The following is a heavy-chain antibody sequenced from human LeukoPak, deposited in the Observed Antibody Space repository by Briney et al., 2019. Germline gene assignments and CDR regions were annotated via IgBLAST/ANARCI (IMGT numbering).Heavy chain of an antibody. CDR3: ARGDYYYMDV. V-gene: IGHV4-59*01. Sequence: SETLSLTCTVSGDSIRSYYWSWIRQPPGKGLEWIGYIYYSGSTNYNPSLKSRVTISIDTSKNQFSLKLSSVTAADTAVYYCARGDYYYMDVWGKGTTVTVPS. CDR2: IYYSGST. CDR1: GDSIRSYY. J-gene: IGHJ6*03.